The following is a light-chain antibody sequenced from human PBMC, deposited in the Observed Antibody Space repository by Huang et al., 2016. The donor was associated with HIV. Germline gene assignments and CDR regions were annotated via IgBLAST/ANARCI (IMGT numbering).Light chain of an antibody. CDR1: QSVSSY. Sequence: EIVMTQSPGTLSLSPGERATLSCRPSQSVSSYLAWYQPKPGQAPRLLIYGASTRATGVPARFSGSGSGAEFTLTISSLQSDDFVVYYCQQYQDWPRTFGQGTKVEIK. J-gene: IGKJ1*01. V-gene: IGKV3-15*01. CDR2: GAS. CDR3: QQYQDWPRT.